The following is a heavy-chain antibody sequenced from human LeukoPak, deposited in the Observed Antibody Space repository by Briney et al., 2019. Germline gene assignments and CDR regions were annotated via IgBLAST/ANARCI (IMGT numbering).Heavy chain of an antibody. V-gene: IGHV4-34*01. Sequence: SETLSLTCAVYGGSFSGYYWSWIRQPPGKGLEWIGEINHSGSTNYNPSLKSRVTLSVDTYKNQFHLKLSSVTAADTAVYYCARNRDEKAGIAAFYYYYYMDVWGKGTTVTVSS. CDR1: GGSFSGYY. D-gene: IGHD6-13*01. CDR2: INHSGST. J-gene: IGHJ6*03. CDR3: ARNRDEKAGIAAFYYYYYMDV.